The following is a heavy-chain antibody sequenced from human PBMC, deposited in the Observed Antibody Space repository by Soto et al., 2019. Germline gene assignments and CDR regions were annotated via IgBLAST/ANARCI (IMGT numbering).Heavy chain of an antibody. Sequence: SETLSLTCTVSGGSISSSSYYWGWIRQPPGKGLEWIGSIYYSGSTYYNPSLKSRVTISVDTSKNQFSLKLSSVTAADTAVYYCARDLSSGSYQGWFDPWGQGTLVTVSS. D-gene: IGHD3-10*01. CDR2: IYYSGST. V-gene: IGHV4-39*07. CDR3: ARDLSSGSYQGWFDP. CDR1: GGSISSSSYY. J-gene: IGHJ5*02.